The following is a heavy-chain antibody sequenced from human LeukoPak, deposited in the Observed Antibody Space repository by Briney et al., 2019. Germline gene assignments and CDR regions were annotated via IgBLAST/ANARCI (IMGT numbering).Heavy chain of an antibody. Sequence: SETLSLTCTVSGGSISSSSYFWAWIRQPPRKGLEWIGSIYYSGSTYCNPSLKSRVTITVDTSKSQLALKVTSVTAADTAIYCCARLPKSSSSQAFDIWGQGTMVTVSS. J-gene: IGHJ3*02. CDR1: GGSISSSSYF. D-gene: IGHD6-13*01. CDR2: IYYSGST. CDR3: ARLPKSSSSQAFDI. V-gene: IGHV4-39*01.